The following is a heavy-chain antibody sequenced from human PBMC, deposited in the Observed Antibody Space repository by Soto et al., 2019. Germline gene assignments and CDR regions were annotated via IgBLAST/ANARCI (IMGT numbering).Heavy chain of an antibody. CDR1: GLTFNNYW. V-gene: IGHV3-74*01. CDR3: AGGDYAGAGTFYLTDH. D-gene: IGHD4-17*01. CDR2: ISGDGKTT. Sequence: EVQLVQSGGGLVQPGGSLRLSCTASGLTFNNYWMHWVRQAPGKGPVWVSRISGDGKTTNYADSVRGRFTISRDNAKNTVYLQMNSLGAEDTAVYYWAGGDYAGAGTFYLTDHWGQGSLVTVSS. J-gene: IGHJ4*02.